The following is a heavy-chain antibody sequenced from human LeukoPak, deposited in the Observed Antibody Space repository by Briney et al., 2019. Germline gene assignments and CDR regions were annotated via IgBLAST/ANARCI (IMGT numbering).Heavy chain of an antibody. D-gene: IGHD6-13*01. CDR1: GGSMSSGGYS. V-gene: IGHV4-30-2*01. Sequence: SQTLSLTCAVSGGSMSSGGYSWSWLRQPPGKGLEWIGYIYPSGNTYYNPSLKSRVTMSVDRSKNQFSLELSSVSAADTAVYYCARLDLTISSSGWFDPWGQGTLVTVSS. J-gene: IGHJ5*02. CDR2: IYPSGNT. CDR3: ARLDLTISSSGWFDP.